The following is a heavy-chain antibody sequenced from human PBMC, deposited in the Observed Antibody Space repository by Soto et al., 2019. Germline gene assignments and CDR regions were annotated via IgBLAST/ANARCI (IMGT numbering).Heavy chain of an antibody. V-gene: IGHV4-39*01. CDR1: GGSISSSSYY. J-gene: IGHJ4*02. CDR2: IYYSGST. CDR3: ARQAAGRGFDY. Sequence: QLQLQESGPGLAKPSETLSLTCTVSGGSISSSSYYWGWIRQPPVKGLEWIGSIYYSGSTYYNPSLKSRVTISVDTSKNQFSLKLSSVTAADTAVYYCARQAAGRGFDYWGQGTLVTVSS. D-gene: IGHD3-16*01.